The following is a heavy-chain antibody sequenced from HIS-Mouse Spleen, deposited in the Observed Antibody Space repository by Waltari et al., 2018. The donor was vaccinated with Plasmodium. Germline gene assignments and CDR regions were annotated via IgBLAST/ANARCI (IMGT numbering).Heavy chain of an antibody. CDR3: ARDTYGGSYRDY. D-gene: IGHD1-26*01. V-gene: IGHV3-11*01. J-gene: IGHJ4*02. Sequence: QVQLVESGGGLVKPVGSLRLSCAASGFTLRASHMCWFRQAPGKGLEWVSYISSSGSTIYYADSGKGRFTISRDNAKNSLYLQMNSLRAEDTAVYYCARDTYGGSYRDYWGQGTLVTVSS. CDR2: ISSSGSTI. CDR1: GFTLRASH.